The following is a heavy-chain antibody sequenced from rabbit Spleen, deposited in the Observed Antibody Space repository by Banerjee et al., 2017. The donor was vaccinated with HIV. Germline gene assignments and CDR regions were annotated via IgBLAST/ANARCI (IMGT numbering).Heavy chain of an antibody. Sequence: QEQLVESGGGLVQPEGSLTLTCTASGFSFSSSYYMCWVRQAPGKGLEWIACIYGSSSGSTYYASWAKGRFTISKTSSTTVTLQMTSLTAADTATYFCARALGNVDGFRLWGPGTLVTVS. D-gene: IGHD3-3*01. CDR2: IYGSSSGST. CDR3: ARALGNVDGFRL. CDR1: GFSFSSSYY. V-gene: IGHV1S45*01. J-gene: IGHJ4*01.